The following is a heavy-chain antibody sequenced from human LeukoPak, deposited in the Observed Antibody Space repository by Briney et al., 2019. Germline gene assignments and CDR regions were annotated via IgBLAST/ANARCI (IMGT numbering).Heavy chain of an antibody. Sequence: GGSLRLSCAASGFTVSSNYMSWVRQAPGKGLEWVSVIYSGGSTYYADSVKGRFTISRDNSKNTLYLQMNSLRAEDTAVYYCARDLTYGSGVFDYWGQGALVTVFS. CDR3: ARDLTYGSGVFDY. CDR2: IYSGGST. CDR1: GFTVSSNY. D-gene: IGHD3-10*01. J-gene: IGHJ4*02. V-gene: IGHV3-53*01.